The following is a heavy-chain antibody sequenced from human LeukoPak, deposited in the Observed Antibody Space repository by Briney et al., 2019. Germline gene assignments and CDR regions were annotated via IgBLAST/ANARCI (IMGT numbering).Heavy chain of an antibody. D-gene: IGHD2-15*01. Sequence: ASVKVSCKASGYTFTSYYMHWVRQAPGQGLEWMGIINPSGGSTSYAQKFQGRVTMTRDMSTSTVYMELSSLRSEDTAVYYCARGAGYCSGGSCPDYDAFDIWGQGTMVTVSS. CDR1: GYTFTSYY. CDR2: INPSGGST. J-gene: IGHJ3*02. CDR3: ARGAGYCSGGSCPDYDAFDI. V-gene: IGHV1-46*01.